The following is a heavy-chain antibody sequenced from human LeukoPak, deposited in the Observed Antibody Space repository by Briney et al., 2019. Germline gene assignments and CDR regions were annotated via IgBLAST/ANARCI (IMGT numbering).Heavy chain of an antibody. J-gene: IGHJ4*02. CDR3: ARGGYSGYHVDY. CDR2: ISSSSSYI. D-gene: IGHD5-12*01. Sequence: GGSLRLSCAVSGFTFSSYWMHWVRQDPGKGLEWVSSISSSSSYIYYADSVKGRFTISRDNAKNSLYLQMNSLRAEDTAVYYCARGGYSGYHVDYWGQGTLVTVSS. CDR1: GFTFSSYW. V-gene: IGHV3-21*01.